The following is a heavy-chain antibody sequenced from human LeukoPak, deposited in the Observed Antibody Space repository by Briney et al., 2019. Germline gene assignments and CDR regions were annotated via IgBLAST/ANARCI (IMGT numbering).Heavy chain of an antibody. D-gene: IGHD3-3*01. CDR2: IYYSGST. V-gene: IGHV4-39*01. CDR3: ARQGFWSVPSPDY. Sequence: PSETLSLTCTVSGGSISSSSYYWGWIRQPPGKGLEWIGSIYYSGSTYYNPSLKSRVTISVDTSKNQFSLKLSSVTAADTAVYYCARQGFWSVPSPDYWGQGTLVTVSS. J-gene: IGHJ4*02. CDR1: GGSISSSSYY.